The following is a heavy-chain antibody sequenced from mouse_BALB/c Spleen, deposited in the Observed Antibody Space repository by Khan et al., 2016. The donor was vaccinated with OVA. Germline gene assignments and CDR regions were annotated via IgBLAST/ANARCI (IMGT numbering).Heavy chain of an antibody. CDR3: ARAFYYGAWFAY. D-gene: IGHD1-1*01. CDR2: IWAGGST. CDR1: GFSLTSYG. J-gene: IGHJ3*01. V-gene: IGHV2-9*02. Sequence: QVQLKQSGPGLVAPSQTLSITCTVSGFSLTSYGVHWVCQPPGKGLEWLGVIWAGGSTNHNSALMSRLSISKDNSKSQVFLKMNSLQTDDTAMYYCARAFYYGAWFAYWGQGTLVTVSA.